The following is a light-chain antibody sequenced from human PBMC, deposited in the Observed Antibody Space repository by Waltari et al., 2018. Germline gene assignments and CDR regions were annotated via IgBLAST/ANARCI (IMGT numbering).Light chain of an antibody. J-gene: IGKJ1*01. Sequence: ENVLTQSPGTLSLSPGERATLSCRASQSVRNNYLAWYQQRPGQAPRLLIYGASSRVTGIPDRFSGSGSRTDFTLTISRLEPEDFAVYYCHYYGGAIRTFGQGTKVEIK. CDR3: HYYGGAIRT. V-gene: IGKV3-20*01. CDR2: GAS. CDR1: QSVRNNY.